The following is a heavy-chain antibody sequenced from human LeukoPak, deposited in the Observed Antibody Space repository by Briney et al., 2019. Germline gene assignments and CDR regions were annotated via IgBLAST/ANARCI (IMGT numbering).Heavy chain of an antibody. Sequence: ASVKVSCKASGGAFSSYAISWVRQAPGQGLEWMGLINPSGGSTRYAQKFQGRVTMTRDTSISTAYMELSRLRSDDTAVYYCARDLFGDDSSGYWGQGTLVTVSS. J-gene: IGHJ4*02. V-gene: IGHV1-46*01. CDR2: INPSGGST. D-gene: IGHD3-22*01. CDR1: GGAFSSYA. CDR3: ARDLFGDDSSGY.